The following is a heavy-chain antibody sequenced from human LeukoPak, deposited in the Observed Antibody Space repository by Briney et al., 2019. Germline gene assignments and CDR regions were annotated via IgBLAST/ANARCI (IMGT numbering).Heavy chain of an antibody. D-gene: IGHD2-2*01. V-gene: IGHV1-69*01. CDR2: IIPIYGTA. Sequence: ASVKVSCKASGGTFSSYAISWVRQAPGHGLEWMGGIIPIYGTAEYAQKFQGRVTIPADESTSTAYMELSSLRSEDTAVYYCARGRQEKCQLPKAVAVFLAFDPWGQGTLVTVSS. J-gene: IGHJ5*02. CDR3: ARGRQEKCQLPKAVAVFLAFDP. CDR1: GGTFSSYA.